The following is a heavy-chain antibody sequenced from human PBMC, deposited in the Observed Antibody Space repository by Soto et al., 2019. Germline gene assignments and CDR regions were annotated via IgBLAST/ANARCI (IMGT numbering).Heavy chain of an antibody. CDR3: ARYRREAVAGYTQDN. J-gene: IGHJ4*02. Sequence: PSETLSLTCTASAGSISSNYWTWIRQPPGKGVQWIGYVYTSGATNYNPSLKSRGSISEDTSKSQFSLKVNSMTAADTALYSSARYRREAVAGYTQDNWGQVILVTVCS. CDR2: VYTSGAT. D-gene: IGHD6-19*01. CDR1: AGSISSNY. V-gene: IGHV4-4*08.